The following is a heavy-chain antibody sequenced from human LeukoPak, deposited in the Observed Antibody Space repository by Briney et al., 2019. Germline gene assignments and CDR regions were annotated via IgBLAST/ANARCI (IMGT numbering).Heavy chain of an antibody. D-gene: IGHD3-9*01. CDR1: GGSISTGAYY. J-gene: IGHJ3*02. Sequence: HPSETLSLTCTVSGGSISTGAYYWGWIRQSPGQGLEWIGSIYYSGNTYYTPSLKSRVTMSIDTSRKQFTLRLNSVTAADTAVYYCARHGKFGFDWPDAFDIWGQGTMVTVSS. CDR2: IYYSGNT. CDR3: ARHGKFGFDWPDAFDI. V-gene: IGHV4-39*06.